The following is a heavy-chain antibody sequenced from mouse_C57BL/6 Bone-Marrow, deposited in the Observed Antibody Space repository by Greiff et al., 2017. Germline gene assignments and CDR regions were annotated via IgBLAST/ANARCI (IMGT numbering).Heavy chain of an antibody. V-gene: IGHV1-47*01. CDR1: GYTFTTYP. CDR2: FHPYNDDT. J-gene: IGHJ2*01. CDR3: ARRRLHYYCFEY. D-gene: IGHD1-2*01. Sequence: VQLQQSGAELVKPGASVKMSCKASGYTFTTYPIEWMKQNHGKSLEWIGNFHPYNDDTKYNEKFKGKATLTVEKSSSTVYLELSRLRSDDAAGYYCARRRLHYYCFEYWGQGTTLTNSS.